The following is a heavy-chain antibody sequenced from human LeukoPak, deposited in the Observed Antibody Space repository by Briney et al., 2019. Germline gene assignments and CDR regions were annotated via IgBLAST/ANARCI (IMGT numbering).Heavy chain of an antibody. CDR2: ISDSGANK. CDR1: GFTFSAYA. D-gene: IGHD3-22*01. V-gene: IGHV3-23*01. J-gene: IGHJ6*02. CDR3: AKDSRIVVPSWYGMDV. Sequence: SGGSLRLSCAASGFTFSAYAMTWVRQAPGKGLEWVSLISDSGANKHYADSVKGRFTISKDNSKNTLSLQMNSLRAEDTAVYYCAKDSRIVVPSWYGMDVWGHGTTVSVSS.